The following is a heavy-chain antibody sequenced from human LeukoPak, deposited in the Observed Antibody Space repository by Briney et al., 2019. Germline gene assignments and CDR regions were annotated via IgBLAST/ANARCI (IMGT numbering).Heavy chain of an antibody. J-gene: IGHJ4*02. V-gene: IGHV4-4*02. CDR2: ISLAGRT. CDR1: GGSITTTSY. Sequence: SETLSLTCGVSGGSITTTSYWSWVRQPPGGGLEWIGEISLAGRTRYNPSLQSRVHISIDESKNHLYLNLASVTAADTAVYYCSRESGPFCPFGHWGQGTLVAVTS. D-gene: IGHD1-26*01. CDR3: SRESGPFCPFGH.